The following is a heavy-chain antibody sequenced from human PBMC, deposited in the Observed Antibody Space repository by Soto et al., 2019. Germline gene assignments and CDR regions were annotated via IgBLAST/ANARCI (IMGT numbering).Heavy chain of an antibody. CDR1: GFTFGDYA. Sequence: GGSLRLSCTASGFTFGDYAMSWFRQAPGKGLEWVSSLYDSGSTYYAGSVRGRFSISRDNSKNTLYLQMTSLRAEDTAVYFCARGVAARVSDPDFWGQGTLVTVSS. J-gene: IGHJ4*01. D-gene: IGHD6-6*01. CDR3: ARGVAARVSDPDF. V-gene: IGHV3-66*01. CDR2: LYDSGST.